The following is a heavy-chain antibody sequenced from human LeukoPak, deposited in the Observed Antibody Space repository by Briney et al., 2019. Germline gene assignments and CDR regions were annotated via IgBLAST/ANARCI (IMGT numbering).Heavy chain of an antibody. Sequence: PSETLSLTCTVSDGAIISSGHYWAWIRQPPGKGLEWIGSIYSSGSTYYNPSVKSRVTIPVDTSKNQFSLKLSSVTAADTAAYYCARSLSTTGIDYWGQGTLVTVSS. CDR1: DGAIISSGHY. J-gene: IGHJ4*02. CDR2: IYSSGST. D-gene: IGHD1-1*01. V-gene: IGHV4-39*01. CDR3: ARSLSTTGIDY.